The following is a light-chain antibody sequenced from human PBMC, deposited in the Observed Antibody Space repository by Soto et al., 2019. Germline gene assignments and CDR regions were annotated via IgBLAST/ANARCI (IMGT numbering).Light chain of an antibody. Sequence: DIVLTQSPGTLSLSPGERATLSCRASQSVSSNYLAYYQQKPGQAPRLVIYGTSNRATGIPHRITGSGSGTDFTLPISRLEPEDFRVSYCQQYGNTPPNTFGQGTRLDIE. J-gene: IGKJ5*01. V-gene: IGKV3-20*01. CDR2: GTS. CDR3: QQYGNTPPNT. CDR1: QSVSSNY.